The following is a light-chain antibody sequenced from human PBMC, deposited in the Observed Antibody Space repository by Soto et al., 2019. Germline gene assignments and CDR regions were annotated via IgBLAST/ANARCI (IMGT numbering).Light chain of an antibody. J-gene: IGLJ3*02. CDR2: EVS. V-gene: IGLV2-14*01. CDR3: SSYTTRSNWV. CDR1: SSDVGGYNH. Sequence: QSVLTQPASMSGSPGQSITISCTGTSSDVGGYNHVSWYQQHPGKAPKLMIYEVSNRPSGVSNRFSGSKSGNTASLTISGLQAEDEAEYYCSSYTTRSNWVFGGGTKLTVL.